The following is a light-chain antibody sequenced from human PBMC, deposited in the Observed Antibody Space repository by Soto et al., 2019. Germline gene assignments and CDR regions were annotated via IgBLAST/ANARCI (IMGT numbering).Light chain of an antibody. CDR1: SSDVGGFNY. J-gene: IGLJ3*02. V-gene: IGLV2-11*01. CDR2: DVS. CDR3: CSYAGSYSWV. Sequence: QAVVTQPRSVSGSPGQSVTISCTGTSSDVGGFNYVSWYQQRPGKGPKLMIFDVSERPSGVPDRFSGSKSGTTASLTISGLQAEDEADYYCCSYAGSYSWVFGGGTKLTVL.